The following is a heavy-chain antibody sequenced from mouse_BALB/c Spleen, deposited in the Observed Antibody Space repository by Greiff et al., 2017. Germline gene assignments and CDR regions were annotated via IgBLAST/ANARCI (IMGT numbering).Heavy chain of an antibody. CDR1: GDSITSGY. CDR3: ARSHDGYYVYYFDY. Sequence: EVKLQESGPSLVKPSQTLSLTCSVTGDSITSGYWNWIRKFPGNKLEYMGYISYSGSTYYNPSLKSRISITRDTSKNQYYLQLNSVTTEDTATYYCARSHDGYYVYYFDYWGQGTTLTVSS. CDR2: ISYSGST. J-gene: IGHJ2*01. D-gene: IGHD2-3*01. V-gene: IGHV3-8*02.